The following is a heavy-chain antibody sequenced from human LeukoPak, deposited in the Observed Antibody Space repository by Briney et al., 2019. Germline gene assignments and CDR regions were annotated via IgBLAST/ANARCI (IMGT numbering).Heavy chain of an antibody. D-gene: IGHD1-7*01. Sequence: SVKVSCKASGGTFSSYAISWVRQAPGQGLEWMGRIIPILGIANYAQKFQGRVTITADKSTSTAYMELSSLRSEDTAVYYRARIRDYNWNYEEFDYWGQGTLVTVSS. CDR3: ARIRDYNWNYEEFDY. J-gene: IGHJ4*02. V-gene: IGHV1-69*04. CDR1: GGTFSSYA. CDR2: IIPILGIA.